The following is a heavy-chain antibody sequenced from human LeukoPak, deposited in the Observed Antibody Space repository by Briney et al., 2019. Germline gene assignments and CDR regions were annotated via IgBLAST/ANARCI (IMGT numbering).Heavy chain of an antibody. D-gene: IGHD6-13*01. V-gene: IGHV3-7*01. CDR1: GFMFNDFW. CDR2: IRQDGGAK. J-gene: IGHJ4*02. CDR3: APPPIAATGS. Sequence: GGSLRLSCTASGFMFNDFWMSWVRQAPGEGLEWVANIRQDGGAKNYVDSVKGRFTISRDNAKKSVYLQMNSLRAEDTAVYYCAPPPIAATGSWGQGTLVTVSS.